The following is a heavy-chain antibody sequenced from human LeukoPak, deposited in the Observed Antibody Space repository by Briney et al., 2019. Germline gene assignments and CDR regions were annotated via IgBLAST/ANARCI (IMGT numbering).Heavy chain of an antibody. CDR3: ARGSGSGDTTESYYYGMDV. CDR1: GGSISSSDYS. CDR2: IYHSGST. J-gene: IGHJ6*02. Sequence: SETLSLTCAVSGGSISSSDYSWNWIRQPPGKGLEWIGYIYHSGSTYYNPSLKSRITISVDRSKNQFSLRLSSVTAADTAVYYCARGSGSGDTTESYYYGMDVWGQGTRVTVSS. V-gene: IGHV4-30-2*01. D-gene: IGHD1-26*01.